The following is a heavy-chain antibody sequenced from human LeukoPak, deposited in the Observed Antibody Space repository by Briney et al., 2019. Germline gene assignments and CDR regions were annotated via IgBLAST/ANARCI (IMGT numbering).Heavy chain of an antibody. J-gene: IGHJ4*02. CDR1: GFTFSSYG. CDR2: ISGSGNHT. V-gene: IGHV3-23*01. CDR3: ANGPSGSAISFDY. D-gene: IGHD5-18*01. Sequence: GGSLRLSCAASGFTFSSYGMHRVRQAPGKGLEWVSSISGSGNHTYYADSVKGRFTISRDNSKNTLYLQMNSLRDEDTAIYYCANGPSGSAISFDYWGQGTLVTVSS.